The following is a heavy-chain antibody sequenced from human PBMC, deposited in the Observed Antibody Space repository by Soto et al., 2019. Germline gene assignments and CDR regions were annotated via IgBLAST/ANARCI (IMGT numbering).Heavy chain of an antibody. Sequence: QVQLVESGGGVVQPGRSLRLSCAASGFTFSSYGMHWVRQAPGKGLEWVAVILYDGSKKYYADYVKGRFSIYRDNSKNTLYLQMCSLRAEDTALYYCVKDGSSGWPYFDDMDVWGQGTTVTVSS. CDR2: ILYDGSKK. D-gene: IGHD6-19*01. CDR1: GFTFSSYG. V-gene: IGHV3-30*18. J-gene: IGHJ6*02. CDR3: VKDGSSGWPYFDDMDV.